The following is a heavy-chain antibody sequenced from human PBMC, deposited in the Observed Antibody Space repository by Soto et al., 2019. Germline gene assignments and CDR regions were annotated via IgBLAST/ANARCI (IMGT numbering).Heavy chain of an antibody. CDR3: ATVNWNQYYFDY. CDR2: FDPEDGET. J-gene: IGHJ4*02. Sequence: ASVKVSCKVSGYTLTELSMHWVRQAPGKGLEWMGGFDPEDGETIYAQKFQGRVTMTEDTSTDTAYMELSSLRSEDTAVYYCATVNWNQYYFDYWGQGTLVTVS. V-gene: IGHV1-24*01. D-gene: IGHD1-20*01. CDR1: GYTLTELS.